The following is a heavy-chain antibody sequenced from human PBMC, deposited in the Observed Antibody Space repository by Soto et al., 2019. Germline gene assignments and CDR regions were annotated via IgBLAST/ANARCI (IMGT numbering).Heavy chain of an antibody. CDR3: ATKSAVYGSGSYYGFDY. Sequence: ALVKVSCKVSGYTLTELSMHWVRQAPGKGLEWMGGFDPEDGETIYAQKFQGRVTMNEDTSKDTAYMELSSLRSEDTAVYYCATKSAVYGSGSYYGFDYWGQGTLVTVSS. CDR2: FDPEDGET. D-gene: IGHD3-10*01. CDR1: GYTLTELS. J-gene: IGHJ4*02. V-gene: IGHV1-24*01.